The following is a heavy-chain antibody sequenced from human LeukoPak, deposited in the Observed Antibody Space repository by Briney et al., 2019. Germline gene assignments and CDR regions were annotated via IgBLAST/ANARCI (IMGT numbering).Heavy chain of an antibody. CDR3: ARDPARGEGATGAFDI. CDR2: IYYSGST. V-gene: IGHV4-59*01. Sequence: SETLSLTCTVSGGSISSYYWSWIRQPPGKGLEWIGYIYYSGSTNYNPSLKSRVTISVDTSKNQFSLKLSSVTAADTAVYYCARDPARGEGATGAFDIWGQGSMVTVSS. D-gene: IGHD1-26*01. J-gene: IGHJ3*02. CDR1: GGSISSYY.